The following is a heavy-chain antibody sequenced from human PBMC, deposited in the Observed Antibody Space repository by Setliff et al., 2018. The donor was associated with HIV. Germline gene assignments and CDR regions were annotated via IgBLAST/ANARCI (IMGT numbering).Heavy chain of an antibody. J-gene: IGHJ3*02. CDR2: IYYSGST. Sequence: SETLSLTCAVYGGSFSDYYWNWIRQTPGKGLEWIGFIYYSGSTNYNPSLKSRVTISVDTSKNQFSLKLTSVTAADTAVYYCARDKRAFDIWGQGTMVTVSS. V-gene: IGHV4-59*01. CDR1: GGSFSDYY. CDR3: ARDKRAFDI.